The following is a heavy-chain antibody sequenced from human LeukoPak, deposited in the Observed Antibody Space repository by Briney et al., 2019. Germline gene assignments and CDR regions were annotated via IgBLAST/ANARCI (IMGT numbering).Heavy chain of an antibody. D-gene: IGHD6-6*01. V-gene: IGHV1-46*01. J-gene: IGHJ4*02. Sequence: RAPVKVSCKASGYTFPSYFMHWVRQAPGQGLEWMGIINPTGGSTTYAQKFQGRVTMTRDTSTSTVYMELSSLRSDDTAVYYCARTAARRFDYWGQGTLVTVSS. CDR1: GYTFPSYF. CDR2: INPTGGST. CDR3: ARTAARRFDY.